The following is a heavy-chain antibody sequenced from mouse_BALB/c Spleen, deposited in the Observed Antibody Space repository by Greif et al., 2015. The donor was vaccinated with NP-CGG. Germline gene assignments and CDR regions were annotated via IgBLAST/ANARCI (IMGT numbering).Heavy chain of an antibody. V-gene: IGHV1-80*01. J-gene: IGHJ1*01. CDR2: IYPGDGDT. D-gene: IGHD1-1*01. CDR1: GYAFNSYW. Sequence: VKLVESGAELVRPGSSVKISCKASGYAFNSYWMNWVKQRPGQGLEWIGQIYPGDGDTNYNGKFKGKATLTADKSSSTAYMQLSSLTSEDSAVYFCAREDYGTWYFDVWGAGTTVTVSS. CDR3: AREDYGTWYFDV.